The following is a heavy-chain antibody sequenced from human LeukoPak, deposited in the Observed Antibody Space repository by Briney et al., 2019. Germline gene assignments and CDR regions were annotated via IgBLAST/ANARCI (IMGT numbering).Heavy chain of an antibody. CDR3: AKGKESAVAGYYFDY. CDR2: ISWNSGSI. Sequence: GGSLRLSCAASGFTFDDYAMHWVRQAPGKGLEWVSGISWNSGSIGYADSVKGRFTISRDNAKNSLYLQTNSLRAEDMALYYCAKGKESAVAGYYFDYWGQGTLVTVSS. D-gene: IGHD6-19*01. V-gene: IGHV3-9*03. J-gene: IGHJ4*02. CDR1: GFTFDDYA.